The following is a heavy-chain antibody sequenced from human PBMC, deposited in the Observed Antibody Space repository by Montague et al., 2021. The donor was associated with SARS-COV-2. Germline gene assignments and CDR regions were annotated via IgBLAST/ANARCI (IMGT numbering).Heavy chain of an antibody. J-gene: IGHJ6*02. CDR2: IDWDNDK. V-gene: IGHV2-70*11. D-gene: IGHD2-2*01. CDR3: ARIVSLVVPGDIPHMYYCGLDV. CDR1: GFSLSSSGMS. Sequence: PALVKPTQTLTLTCTFSGFSLSSSGMSVTRIRQPPGKALEWLARIDWDNDKYYSTSLKTRLTISKDTSKNQVVLTVTNVDPSDTATYYCARIVSLVVPGDIPHMYYCGLDVWGQGTTVIVSS.